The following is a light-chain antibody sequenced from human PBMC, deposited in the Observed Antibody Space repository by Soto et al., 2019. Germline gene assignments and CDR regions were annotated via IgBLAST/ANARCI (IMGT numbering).Light chain of an antibody. CDR2: AAS. CDR3: QQLNSYPCT. V-gene: IGKV1-9*01. CDR1: QGISSY. J-gene: IGKJ3*01. Sequence: DIQLTQSPSFLSASVGDRVTITCRASQGISSYLAWYQQKPGKAPKLLIYAASTLPSGVPSRFSGSGSGTEFTLTISSLQPEDFATYYCQQLNSYPCTFGPGTKVDIK.